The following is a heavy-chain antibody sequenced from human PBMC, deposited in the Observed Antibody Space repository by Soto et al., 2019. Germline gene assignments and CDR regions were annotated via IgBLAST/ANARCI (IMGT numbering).Heavy chain of an antibody. CDR2: IWYDGTNK. V-gene: IGHV3-33*01. J-gene: IGHJ4*02. CDR3: ARDQRYCSSISCPARFCDF. CDR1: GFTFSNHV. Sequence: GGSLRLSCAASGFTFSNHVMSWVRQAPGKGLEWVAVIWYDGTNKYYGDSVEGRFTISRDNSKSTLYLQLNSLRAEDTAVYYCARDQRYCSSISCPARFCDFWGQGTLVTVSS. D-gene: IGHD2-2*01.